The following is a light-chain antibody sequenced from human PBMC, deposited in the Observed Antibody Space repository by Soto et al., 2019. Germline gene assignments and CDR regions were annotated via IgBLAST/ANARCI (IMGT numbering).Light chain of an antibody. Sequence: DIQMTQSPSTLSASVGDRVTITCRASQSITTYVNWYQQKLGKAPTLLICAASSLQSGVPSRFSGSGSGTDFTLTISSLQPEDFATYFCQQCFSSPRTFGQGTKV. CDR2: AAS. CDR3: QQCFSSPRT. V-gene: IGKV1-39*01. CDR1: QSITTY. J-gene: IGKJ1*01.